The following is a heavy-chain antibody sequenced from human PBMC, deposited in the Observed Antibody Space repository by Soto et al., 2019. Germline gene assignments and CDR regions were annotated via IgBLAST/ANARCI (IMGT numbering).Heavy chain of an antibody. CDR1: GGSFSTYG. CDR3: AREVGATDY. J-gene: IGHJ4*02. D-gene: IGHD1-26*01. Sequence: ASVKVSCKASGGSFSTYGINWVRLAPGQGLEWMGGINPNSGGTNYAQNFQGRVTMTRDTSTSTVYMELSRLRSEDTAVYYCAREVGATDYWGQGTLVTVSS. CDR2: INPNSGGT. V-gene: IGHV1-2*02.